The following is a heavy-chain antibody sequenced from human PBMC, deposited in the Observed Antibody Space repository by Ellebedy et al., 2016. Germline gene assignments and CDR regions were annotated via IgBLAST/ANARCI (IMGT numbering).Heavy chain of an antibody. J-gene: IGHJ6*02. D-gene: IGHD5-24*01. CDR3: TRWGSYGMDV. Sequence: GGSLRLSCAASGFTFSSYAMSWVRQAPGKGLEWVSAISGSGGSTYYADSVKGRFTISRDDSKNTAYLQMNSLKTEDTAVYYCTRWGSYGMDVWGQGTTVTVSS. CDR1: GFTFSSYA. V-gene: IGHV3-23*01. CDR2: ISGSGGST.